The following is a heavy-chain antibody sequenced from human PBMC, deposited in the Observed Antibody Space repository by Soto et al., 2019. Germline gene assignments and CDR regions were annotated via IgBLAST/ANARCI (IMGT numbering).Heavy chain of an antibody. J-gene: IGHJ4*02. Sequence: QVQLVQSGAEVKKPGASVKVSCKASGYTFTSYGISWVRQAPGQGLEWMGWISAYNRNTNYDQRLQDRFTMTTDTSTSTAYMELRSLRYDDTAVYFCARVIAAAAVFDYCAQGTLVTVSS. V-gene: IGHV1-18*01. CDR2: ISAYNRNT. CDR1: GYTFTSYG. CDR3: ARVIAAAAVFDY. D-gene: IGHD6-13*01.